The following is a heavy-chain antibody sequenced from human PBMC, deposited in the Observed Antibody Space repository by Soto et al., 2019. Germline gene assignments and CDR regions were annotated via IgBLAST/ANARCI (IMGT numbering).Heavy chain of an antibody. Sequence: QVQLQESGPGLVKPSQTLSLTCTVSGGSISSGDYYWSWIRQPPGKGLEWIGYIYYSGSTYYNPSLQRRDTISVDTSKNQFSLKLSSVTAADTAVYYCASRATTVTTGDYWGQGTLVTVSS. D-gene: IGHD4-17*01. J-gene: IGHJ4*02. V-gene: IGHV4-30-4*01. CDR1: GGSISSGDYY. CDR2: IYYSGST. CDR3: ASRATTVTTGDY.